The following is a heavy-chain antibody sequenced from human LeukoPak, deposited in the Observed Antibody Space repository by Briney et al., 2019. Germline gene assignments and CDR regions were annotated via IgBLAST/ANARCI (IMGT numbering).Heavy chain of an antibody. V-gene: IGHV5-51*01. CDR2: IYPGDHDT. Sequence: GESLKISCKGSGYSFTSYWIGWVRQLPGKGLEWMGIIYPGDHDTRYSPSFQGQVTISADKSISTAYLQWSSLKASDTAMYYCARQHDSSGYSLWGQGTLVTVSS. D-gene: IGHD3-22*01. J-gene: IGHJ4*02. CDR3: ARQHDSSGYSL. CDR1: GYSFTSYW.